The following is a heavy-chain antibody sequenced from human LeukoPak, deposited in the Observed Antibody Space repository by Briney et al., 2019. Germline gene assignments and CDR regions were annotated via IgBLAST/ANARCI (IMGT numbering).Heavy chain of an antibody. D-gene: IGHD2-8*01. CDR3: AGADRLNGGPYLIGP. Sequence: SVKVSFKTSGYIYPDYYMHSVGQARGRGLEWMGWINPNSGGTSSAKKFQGRVTMTRNTSITKVYMEVNWLASDATAMYYCAGADRLNGGPYLIGPWGQGTLVTVSS. CDR1: GYIYPDYY. CDR2: INPNSGGT. V-gene: IGHV1-2*02. J-gene: IGHJ5*02.